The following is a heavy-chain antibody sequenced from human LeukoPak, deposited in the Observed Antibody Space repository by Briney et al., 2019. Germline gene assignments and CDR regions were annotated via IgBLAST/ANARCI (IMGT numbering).Heavy chain of an antibody. V-gene: IGHV1-69*04. J-gene: IGHJ4*02. CDR3: ATDPRWEISPTKVWYFDY. CDR2: IIPISGRP. CDR1: GGTFSTYA. Sequence: SVKVSCKASGGTFSTYAFNWVRQAPGQGLEWMGRIIPISGRPKYAQKFQDRVTISADKSTSTVYMELSSLRSEDTAVYYCATDPRWEISPTKVWYFDYWGQGTLVTVSS. D-gene: IGHD1-26*01.